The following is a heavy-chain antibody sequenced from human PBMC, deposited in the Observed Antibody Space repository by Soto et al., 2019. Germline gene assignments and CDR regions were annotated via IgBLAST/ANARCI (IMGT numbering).Heavy chain of an antibody. CDR1: EFTFSTYW. V-gene: IGHV3-74*03. D-gene: IGHD1-26*01. CDR2: INSDESVT. Sequence: EVQLVESGGGLVQPGGSLRLSCAASEFTFSTYWMYWIRQLPGKELVFVSRINSDESVTTYAESVKGRFTISRDNAKNTLFLQMGSLRAEDTAVYYCARGTILGQSIFDLWGQGTLVTVSS. CDR3: ARGTILGQSIFDL. J-gene: IGHJ4*02.